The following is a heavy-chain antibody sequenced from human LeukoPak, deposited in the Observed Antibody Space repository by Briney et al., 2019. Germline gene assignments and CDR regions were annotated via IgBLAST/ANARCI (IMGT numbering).Heavy chain of an antibody. CDR3: AKDHRGYSYGYFYYYYYYMDV. CDR2: IGPSGDKT. Sequence: GGTLRLSCAGAGFTFSSHGMNWVRQAPGKGLEWVSGIGPSGDKTYYADAVKGRFTISRDNSKNTLYLQMNSLRAEDTAVYYCAKDHRGYSYGYFYYYYYYMDVWGKGTTVTVSS. V-gene: IGHV3-23*01. D-gene: IGHD5-18*01. J-gene: IGHJ6*03. CDR1: GFTFSSHG.